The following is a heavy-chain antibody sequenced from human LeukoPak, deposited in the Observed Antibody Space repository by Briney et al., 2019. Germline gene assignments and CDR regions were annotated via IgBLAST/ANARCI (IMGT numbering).Heavy chain of an antibody. V-gene: IGHV3-30*03. CDR1: GFTFSSYG. D-gene: IGHD3-22*01. CDR3: ARDYYDSSGYYFGAFDI. CDR2: ISYDGSNK. J-gene: IGHJ3*02. Sequence: GRSLRLSCAASGFTFSSYGMHWVRQAPGKGLEWVAVISYDGSNKYYADSVKGRFTISRDNSKNTLYLQMNSLRAEDTAVYYCARDYYDSSGYYFGAFDIWGQGTMVTVSS.